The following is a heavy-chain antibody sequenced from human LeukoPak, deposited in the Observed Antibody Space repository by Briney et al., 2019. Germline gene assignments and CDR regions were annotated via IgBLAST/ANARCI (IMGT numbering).Heavy chain of an antibody. CDR3: ARGRPLIYGY. J-gene: IGHJ4*02. Sequence: SETLSLASTVYGGSISSYYWSWIRQPPGKGLEWIGYIYYSGSTNYNPSLKSRVTISVDTSKNQFSLKLSSVTAADTAVYYCARGRPLIYGYWGQGTLVTVSS. V-gene: IGHV4-59*01. CDR1: GGSISSYY. CDR2: IYYSGST. D-gene: IGHD2-8*01.